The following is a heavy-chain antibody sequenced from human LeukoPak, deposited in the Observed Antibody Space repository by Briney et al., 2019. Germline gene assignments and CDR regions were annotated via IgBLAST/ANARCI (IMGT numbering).Heavy chain of an antibody. CDR3: AKGSSGYFADL. D-gene: IGHD3-22*01. CDR1: GFTFSNSA. V-gene: IGHV3-23*01. J-gene: IGHJ5*02. Sequence: GGALRLSCAASGFTFSNSAMSWVRQAPGKGLEWVAAISNDGGGTMYASFVEGRFTISRDNSKNTLLLQMNSLRAEDTALYYCAKGSSGYFADLWGQGTLVTVSS. CDR2: ISNDGGGT.